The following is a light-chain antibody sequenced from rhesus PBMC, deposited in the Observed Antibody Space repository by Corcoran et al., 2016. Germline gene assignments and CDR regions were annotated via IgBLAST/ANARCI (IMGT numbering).Light chain of an antibody. Sequence: DIQMTQFPSSLSASVGDTVTITCRASQDIKNYLRWYQQKPGKAPKPLIFYASILETGDPSRFSGSASGTEYTLTISSRQPDDIATYYCRQYNNFPFAFGPGTKLDI. CDR3: RQYNNFPFA. J-gene: IGKJ3*01. CDR2: YAS. V-gene: IGKV1-66*01. CDR1: QDIKNY.